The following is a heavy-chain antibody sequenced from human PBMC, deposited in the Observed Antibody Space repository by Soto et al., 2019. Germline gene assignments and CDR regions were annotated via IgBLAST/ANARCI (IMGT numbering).Heavy chain of an antibody. Sequence: GGSLRLSCAASGFTFSSYSMNWVRQAPGKGLEWVSSISSSSSNIYYADSVKGRFTISRDNSKNTLYLQMNSLRAEDTALYYNAKDDEEIVIDPWDEGTLVTVS. CDR1: GFTFSSYS. V-gene: IGHV3-21*01. CDR2: ISSSSSNI. D-gene: IGHD3-16*02. J-gene: IGHJ5*02. CDR3: AKDDEEIVIDP.